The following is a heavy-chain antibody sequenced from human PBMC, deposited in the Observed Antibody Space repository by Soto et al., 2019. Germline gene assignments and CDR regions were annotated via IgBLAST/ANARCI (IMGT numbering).Heavy chain of an antibody. Sequence: PSETLSLTXAVYGGSFSGYYWSWIRQPPGKGLEWIGEINHSGSTNYNPSLKSRVTISVDTSKNQFSLKLSSVTAADTAVYYCARVGYFGWQLAPIVAYYYYGMDVWGQGTTVTVS. CDR1: GGSFSGYY. J-gene: IGHJ6*02. CDR3: ARVGYFGWQLAPIVAYYYYGMDV. CDR2: INHSGST. V-gene: IGHV4-34*01. D-gene: IGHD6-6*01.